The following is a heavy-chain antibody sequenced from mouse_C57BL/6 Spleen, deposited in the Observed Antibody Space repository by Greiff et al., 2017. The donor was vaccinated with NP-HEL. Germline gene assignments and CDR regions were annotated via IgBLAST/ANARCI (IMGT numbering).Heavy chain of an antibody. V-gene: IGHV1-15*01. CDR1: GYTFTVYE. CDR2: IDPETGGT. J-gene: IGHJ2*01. D-gene: IGHD1-1*01. Sequence: VQLQQSGAELVRPGASVTLSCKASGYTFTVYEMHWVKQTPVHGLEWIGAIDPETGGTAYNQKFKGKAILTADKSSSTAYMELRSLTSEDSAVYYCITTVVATDYWGQGTTLTVSS. CDR3: ITTVVATDY.